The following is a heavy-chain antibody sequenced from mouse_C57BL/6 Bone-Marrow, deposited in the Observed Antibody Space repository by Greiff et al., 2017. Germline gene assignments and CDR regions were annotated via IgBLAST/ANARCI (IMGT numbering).Heavy chain of an antibody. V-gene: IGHV1-39*01. CDR3: ARGYDYDYAMDY. J-gene: IGHJ4*01. D-gene: IGHD2-4*01. CDR2: INPNYGTT. CDR1: GYSFTDYN. Sequence: EVQLQQSGPELVKPGASVKISCKASGYSFTDYNMNWVKQSNGKSLEWIGVINPNYGTTSFNQKFKGKATLTVDQSSSTAYMQLNSLTSEDSAVFYGARGYDYDYAMDYWGQETSVTVSS.